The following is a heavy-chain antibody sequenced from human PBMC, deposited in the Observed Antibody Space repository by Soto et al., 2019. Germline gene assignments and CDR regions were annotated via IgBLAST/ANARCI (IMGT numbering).Heavy chain of an antibody. CDR3: AKEEREQQVVYDAFDM. CDR2: ISGSGVTT. D-gene: IGHD6-13*01. V-gene: IGHV3-23*04. Sequence: EVPLVEAGGGLVQPGGSLRVSCAASGFTFSSHAMSWVRQAPGKGLEWVSSISGSGVTTDYADSVKGRFTISRDNSQKMLYLQMNSLRAGDTAVYYCAKEEREQQVVYDAFDMWGQGTMVTVSS. CDR1: GFTFSSHA. J-gene: IGHJ3*02.